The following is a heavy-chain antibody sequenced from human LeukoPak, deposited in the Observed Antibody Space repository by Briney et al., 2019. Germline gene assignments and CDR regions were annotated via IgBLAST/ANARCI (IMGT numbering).Heavy chain of an antibody. CDR1: GGSISSSNW. Sequence: NPSETLSLTCAVSGGSISSSNWWSWVRQPPGKGLEWIGEIYHSGSTNYNPSLKSRVTISVDKSKNQFSLKLSSVTAADTAVYYCARHPGYYYYYMDVWGKGTTVTISS. CDR2: IYHSGST. J-gene: IGHJ6*03. D-gene: IGHD3-10*01. CDR3: ARHPGYYYYYMDV. V-gene: IGHV4-4*02.